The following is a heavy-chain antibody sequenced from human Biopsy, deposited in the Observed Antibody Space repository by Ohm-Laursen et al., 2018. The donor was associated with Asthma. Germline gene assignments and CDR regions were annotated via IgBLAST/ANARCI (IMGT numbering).Heavy chain of an antibody. CDR1: GYTVTRYA. Sequence: GAPVKVSCKASGYTVTRYAINWVRQAPGQGLEWMGWINTNTGNPTYAQGFTGRFVFSLDTSVNTAHLQISSLKAEDTAVYFCARMISYYDEMRDPFFDYWGQGTLVTVSS. D-gene: IGHD3-16*01. J-gene: IGHJ4*02. V-gene: IGHV7-4-1*02. CDR2: INTNTGNP. CDR3: ARMISYYDEMRDPFFDY.